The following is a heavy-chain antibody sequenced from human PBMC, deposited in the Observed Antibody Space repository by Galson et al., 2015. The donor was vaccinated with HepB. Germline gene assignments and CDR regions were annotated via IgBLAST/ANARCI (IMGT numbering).Heavy chain of an antibody. J-gene: IGHJ4*02. CDR3: ARDVDLRYFDWFPYYFDY. CDR2: ISAYNGNT. Sequence: SVKVSCKASGYTFTSYGISWVRQAPGQGLEWMGWISAYNGNTNYAQKLQGRVTMTTDTSTSTAYMELRSLRSDDTAVYYCARDVDLRYFDWFPYYFDYWGQGTLVTVSS. D-gene: IGHD3-9*01. CDR1: GYTFTSYG. V-gene: IGHV1-18*01.